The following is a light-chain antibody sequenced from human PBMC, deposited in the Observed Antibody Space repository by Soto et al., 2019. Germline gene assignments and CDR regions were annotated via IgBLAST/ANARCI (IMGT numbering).Light chain of an antibody. CDR2: GAS. Sequence: EIVLTQSPGTLSLSPGERATLSCRASQSVSSSYLAWYQQKPGQAPRLLIYGASSRATGIPDRFSGSGSGTDFTLTISRLEPEDFAVYYCQQYRSSLTFGQGTKLEIK. J-gene: IGKJ2*01. CDR3: QQYRSSLT. CDR1: QSVSSSY. V-gene: IGKV3-20*01.